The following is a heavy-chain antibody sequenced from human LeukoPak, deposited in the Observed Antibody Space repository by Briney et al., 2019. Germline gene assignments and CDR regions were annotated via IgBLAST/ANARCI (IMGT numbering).Heavy chain of an antibody. CDR3: ASRYCSGGSCYRDDAFDI. V-gene: IGHV3-30*03. D-gene: IGHD2-15*01. CDR1: GFTFSSYG. Sequence: GGSLRLSCAASGFTFSSYGMHWVRQAPGKGLEWVAVISYDGSNKYYADSVKGRFTISRDNSKNTLYLQMNSLRAEDTAVYYCASRYCSGGSCYRDDAFDIWGQGTMVTVSS. CDR2: ISYDGSNK. J-gene: IGHJ3*02.